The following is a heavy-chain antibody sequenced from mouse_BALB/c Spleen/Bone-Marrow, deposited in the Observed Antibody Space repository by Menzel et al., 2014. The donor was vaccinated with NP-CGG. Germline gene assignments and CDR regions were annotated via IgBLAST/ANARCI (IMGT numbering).Heavy chain of an antibody. CDR3: ARWYRDPHFAMDY. J-gene: IGHJ4*01. V-gene: IGHV1-80*01. D-gene: IGHD2-14*01. Sequence: QVHVKQSGAVLVRPGSSVKISCKASGYAFSSYWMNWVKQRPGQGLEWIGQIYPGDGDTNYNGNFKDKATLTVDRSSSTAFMQLSSLTSEDSAVYFCARWYRDPHFAMDYWGPGTSVTVSS. CDR1: GYAFSSYW. CDR2: IYPGDGDT.